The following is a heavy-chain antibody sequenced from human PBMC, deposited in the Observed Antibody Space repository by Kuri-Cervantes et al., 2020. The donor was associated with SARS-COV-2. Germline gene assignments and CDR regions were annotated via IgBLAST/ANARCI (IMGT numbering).Heavy chain of an antibody. Sequence: GGSLRLSCEASGISFSYYWMTWVRQTPGRGLEWVANIKQDGNEKYYVDSVKGRFTISRDNAGNSLFLQMNSLRAEDTAVYYCARDLAAVAGGGWFDPWGQGTLVTVSS. CDR3: ARDLAAVAGGGWFDP. CDR1: GISFSYYW. D-gene: IGHD6-19*01. CDR2: IKQDGNEK. V-gene: IGHV3-7*01. J-gene: IGHJ5*02.